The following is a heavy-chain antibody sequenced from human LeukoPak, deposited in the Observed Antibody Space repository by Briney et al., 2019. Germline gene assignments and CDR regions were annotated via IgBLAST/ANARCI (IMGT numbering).Heavy chain of an antibody. J-gene: IGHJ6*02. CDR3: AKAASSSWPSYYYGMDV. Sequence: QTGGSLRLSCAASGFTFSSYSMNWVRQAPGKGLEWVSVITGSGGNTYYADSVKGRFTISKDNSKNTVYLQMSSLRVDDTAVYYCAKAASSSWPSYYYGMDVWGQGTTVTVSS. CDR1: GFTFSSYS. V-gene: IGHV3-23*01. CDR2: ITGSGGNT. D-gene: IGHD6-13*01.